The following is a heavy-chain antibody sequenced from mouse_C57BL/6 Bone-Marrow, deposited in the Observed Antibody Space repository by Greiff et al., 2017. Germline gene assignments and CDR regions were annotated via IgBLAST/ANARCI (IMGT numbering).Heavy chain of an antibody. V-gene: IGHV1-81*01. J-gene: IGHJ4*01. CDR1: GYTFTSYG. CDR2: IYPRSGNT. Sequence: VQLQQPGAELARPGASVKLSCKASGYTFTSYGISWVKQRTGQGLEWIGEIYPRSGNTYYNEKFKGKATLTADKSSSTAYMELRSLTSEDSAVYFCARSFITTVVAPYYAMDYWGQGTSVTVSS. D-gene: IGHD1-1*01. CDR3: ARSFITTVVAPYYAMDY.